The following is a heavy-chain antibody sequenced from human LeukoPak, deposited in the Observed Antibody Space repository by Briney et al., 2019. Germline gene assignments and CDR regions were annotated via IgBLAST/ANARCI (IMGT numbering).Heavy chain of an antibody. CDR2: ISGSGGST. V-gene: IGHV3-23*01. J-gene: IGHJ5*02. D-gene: IGHD2-15*01. CDR3: AKAPSGGSCWGCWFDP. CDR1: GFTFSSYA. Sequence: GGSLRLSCAASGFTFSSYAMSWVRQAPGKGLEWVSAISGSGGSTYYADSVKGRFTISRDNSKNTLYLQMNSLRAEDTAVYYCAKAPSGGSCWGCWFDPWGQGTLVTVPS.